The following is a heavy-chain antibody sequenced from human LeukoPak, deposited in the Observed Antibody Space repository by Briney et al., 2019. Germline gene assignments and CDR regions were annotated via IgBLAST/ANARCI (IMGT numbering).Heavy chain of an antibody. V-gene: IGHV4-59*01. Sequence: SGTLSLTCTGSRGSIISYLWSWLRQPPGKGLEWKGYIYYSGSTNYNPSLRSRVTISVDTSKSQFSLKLSSVTAADTAVYYCARAGGWVNYFDSWGQGTLVTVSS. CDR3: ARAGGWVNYFDS. D-gene: IGHD6-19*01. J-gene: IGHJ4*02. CDR1: RGSIISYL. CDR2: IYYSGST.